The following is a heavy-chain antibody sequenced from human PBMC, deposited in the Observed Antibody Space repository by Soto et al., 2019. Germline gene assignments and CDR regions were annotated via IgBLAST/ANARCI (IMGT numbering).Heavy chain of an antibody. Sequence: SETLSLTCTVSGVSVSSGSLYWAWIRQPPGKGLEWIGFGSYSGTTNYKPSLKSRVTISVDTSRSQISLKVSSLTAADTAVYYCARGATVTQSDYWGRGTLVTLSS. CDR2: GSYSGTT. D-gene: IGHD4-17*01. J-gene: IGHJ4*02. CDR3: ARGATVTQSDY. V-gene: IGHV4-61*01. CDR1: GVSVSSGSLY.